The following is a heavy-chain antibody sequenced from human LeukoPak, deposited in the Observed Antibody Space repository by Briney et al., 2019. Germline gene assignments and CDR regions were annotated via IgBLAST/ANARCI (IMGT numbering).Heavy chain of an antibody. D-gene: IGHD2/OR15-2a*01. Sequence: GASVTVSCKASGYTFIDFYMHWVRQAPGQGLEWMGWINPKNGGTNYAQKFQGRVTMTRDTSISTAYMELSRLRSDDTAAYYCARVCSTTYRDWFDPWGRGTLVTVSS. CDR3: ARVCSTTYRDWFDP. V-gene: IGHV1-2*02. CDR1: GYTFIDFY. J-gene: IGHJ5*02. CDR2: INPKNGGT.